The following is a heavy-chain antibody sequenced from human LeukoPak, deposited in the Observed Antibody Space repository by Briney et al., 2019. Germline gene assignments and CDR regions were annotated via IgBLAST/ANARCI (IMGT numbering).Heavy chain of an antibody. D-gene: IGHD3-22*01. Sequence: GGSLRLSCAASGSTFSDYYMSWIRQAPGKGLEWVSYISSSGSTIYYADSVKGRFTISRDNAKNSLYLQMNSLRAEDTAVYYCARTYYYDSSGYYYHWGQGTLVTVSS. J-gene: IGHJ4*02. V-gene: IGHV3-11*01. CDR1: GSTFSDYY. CDR3: ARTYYYDSSGYYYH. CDR2: ISSSGSTI.